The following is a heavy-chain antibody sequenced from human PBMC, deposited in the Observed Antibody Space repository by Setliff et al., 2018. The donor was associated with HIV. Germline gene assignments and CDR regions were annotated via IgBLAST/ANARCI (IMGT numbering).Heavy chain of an antibody. CDR3: ARGPVVVIPAPRWRWFDP. J-gene: IGHJ5*02. D-gene: IGHD2-2*01. V-gene: IGHV4-30-4*08. CDR2: IYYSGST. Sequence: SETLSLTCTVSGGSISSGDYYWSWIRQPPGKGLEWIGYIYYSGSTYYNPSLKSRITISVDTSKNQFSLKLTSVTAADTAVYYCARGPVVVIPAPRWRWFDPWGQGNPGHRL. CDR1: GGSISSGDYY.